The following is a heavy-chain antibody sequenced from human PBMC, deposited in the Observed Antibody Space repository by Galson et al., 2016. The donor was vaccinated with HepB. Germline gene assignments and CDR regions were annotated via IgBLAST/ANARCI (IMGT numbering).Heavy chain of an antibody. CDR3: ARDMYTTARDY. CDR2: INTNGVYI. D-gene: IGHD2/OR15-2a*01. V-gene: IGHV3-21*01. Sequence: SLRLSCAGSGFTFSSFDMNWVRQAPGRGLEGVSSINTNGVYINYADSVKGRFTISRDNVKKSVYLQMNSLKVEDTAVYYCARDMYTTARDYWGQGTLVTVSS. CDR1: GFTFSSFD. J-gene: IGHJ4*02.